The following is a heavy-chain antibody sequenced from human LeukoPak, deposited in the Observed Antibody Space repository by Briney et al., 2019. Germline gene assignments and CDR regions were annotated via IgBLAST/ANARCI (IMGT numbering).Heavy chain of an antibody. CDR3: ARRVLLRNYRSDAFDI. D-gene: IGHD3-10*01. J-gene: IGHJ3*02. V-gene: IGHV4-39*07. CDR1: GGSISITSYY. CDR2: MYSSGST. Sequence: SETLSLTCTVSGGSISITSYYWGWIRQPPGKGLEWIGSMYSSGSTYYNPSLKSRVTISVDTSKNQFSLKLSSVTAADTAMYYCARRVLLRNYRSDAFDIWGQGTMVTVSS.